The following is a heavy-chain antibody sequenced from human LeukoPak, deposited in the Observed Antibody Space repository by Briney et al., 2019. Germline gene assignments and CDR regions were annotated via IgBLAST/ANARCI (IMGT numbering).Heavy chain of an antibody. J-gene: IGHJ4*02. CDR1: GDSVSSSRYY. CDR3: ARLSLHYYYDSSGFSDY. CDR2: IYTSGST. Sequence: PSETLSLTCTVSGDSVSSSRYYWGWIRQPPGKGLEWIVRIYTSGSTNYNPSLKSRVTMSVDTSKNQFSLKLSSVTAADTAVYYCARLSLHYYYDSSGFSDYWGQGTLVTVSS. D-gene: IGHD3-22*01. V-gene: IGHV4-39*07.